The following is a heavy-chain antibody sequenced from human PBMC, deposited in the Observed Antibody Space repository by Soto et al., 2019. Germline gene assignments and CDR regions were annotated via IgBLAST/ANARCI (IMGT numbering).Heavy chain of an antibody. D-gene: IGHD3-10*01. Sequence: SETLSLTCTVSGGSISSGGYYWSWIRQHPGKGLEWIGYIYYSGSTYYNPSLKSRVTISVDTSKNQFSLKLSSVPAADTAVYYCARHYGSGSYYSYYYYGMDVWGQGTTVTVSS. J-gene: IGHJ6*02. CDR1: GGSISSGGYY. V-gene: IGHV4-31*03. CDR2: IYYSGST. CDR3: ARHYGSGSYYSYYYYGMDV.